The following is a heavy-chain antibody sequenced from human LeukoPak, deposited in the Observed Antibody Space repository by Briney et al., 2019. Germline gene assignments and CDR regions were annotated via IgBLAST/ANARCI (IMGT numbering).Heavy chain of an antibody. CDR1: GFTFSSYA. CDR3: AKDTDWSYFDY. J-gene: IGHJ4*02. Sequence: GGSLRLSCAASGFTFSSYAMSWVRQAPGKGLEWVSAISGSGGNTYYADSVKCRFTISRDNSKNTLYLQMNSLRAEDTAVYYCAKDTDWSYFDYWGQGTLVTVSS. CDR2: ISGSGGNT. V-gene: IGHV3-23*01. D-gene: IGHD1-1*01.